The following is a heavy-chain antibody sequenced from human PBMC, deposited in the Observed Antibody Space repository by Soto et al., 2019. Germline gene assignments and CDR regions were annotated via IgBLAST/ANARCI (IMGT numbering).Heavy chain of an antibody. CDR3: ARDRFGPKDARNFQH. CDR2: IIPIFGTA. D-gene: IGHD3-3*01. V-gene: IGHV1-69*01. Sequence: QVQLVQSGAEVKKPGSSVKVSCKASGGTFSSYAISWVRQAPGQGLEWMGGIIPIFGTANYAQKFQGRVRITAEESKSTAYKELSSLRSEDTAVYYCARDRFGPKDARNFQHWGQGTLVTVSS. J-gene: IGHJ1*01. CDR1: GGTFSSYA.